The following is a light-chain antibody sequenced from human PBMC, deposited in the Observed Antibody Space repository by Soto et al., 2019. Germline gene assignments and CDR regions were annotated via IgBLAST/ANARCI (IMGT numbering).Light chain of an antibody. CDR1: QSVRSN. V-gene: IGKV3-15*01. CDR2: GAS. CDR3: QQYNNWPPIT. Sequence: EILLTQSPATLSVSPGERATLSCRTSQSVRSNLAWYQQKPGQAPRLLIYGASTRATGIPARFSGSGSGTEFTLTISSLQSEDFAVYYCQQYNNWPPITFGQGTRLEMK. J-gene: IGKJ5*01.